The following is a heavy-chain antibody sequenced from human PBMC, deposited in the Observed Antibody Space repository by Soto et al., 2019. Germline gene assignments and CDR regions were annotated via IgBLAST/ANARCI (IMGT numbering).Heavy chain of an antibody. CDR1: GGSISSGGYY. D-gene: IGHD4-17*01. J-gene: IGHJ5*02. CDR2: IYYSGST. CDR3: ARADDYGDYNDWLDP. Sequence: PSKTLSLTCTVSGGSISSGGYYWSWIRQHPGKGLEWIGYIYYSGSTYYNPSLNSRVTISVDTSKNQFSLKLSSVTAADTAVYYCARADDYGDYNDWLDPWGQGTLVTVSS. V-gene: IGHV4-31*03.